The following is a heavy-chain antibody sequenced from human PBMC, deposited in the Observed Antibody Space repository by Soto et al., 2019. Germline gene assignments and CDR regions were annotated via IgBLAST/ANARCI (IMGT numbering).Heavy chain of an antibody. J-gene: IGHJ4*02. V-gene: IGHV1-69*06. CDR1: GGTFSSYG. Sequence: SLKVSCKACGGTFSSYGISWVRQAPGPGLEWMGGIIPIFGTANYAQKFQGRVTITADKSTSTGYMELSSLRSEDTAVYYCALGRDPEYQLLLDYFDYWGQGTLVTVSS. CDR2: IIPIFGTA. D-gene: IGHD2-2*01. CDR3: ALGRDPEYQLLLDYFDY.